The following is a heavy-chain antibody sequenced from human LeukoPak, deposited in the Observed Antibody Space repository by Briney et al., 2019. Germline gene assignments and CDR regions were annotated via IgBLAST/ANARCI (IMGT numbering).Heavy chain of an antibody. Sequence: ASVKVSCKASGYAFSTCRISWVRQAPAQGLEWMGWISAYKGNTYYVQKLQGRVTITTDTSTSTAYMELRSLRSDDTASYYCARDLYYYGSGSYYDVFDVWGQGTMVTVSS. J-gene: IGHJ3*01. V-gene: IGHV1-18*01. CDR1: GYAFSTCR. D-gene: IGHD3-10*01. CDR2: ISAYKGNT. CDR3: ARDLYYYGSGSYYDVFDV.